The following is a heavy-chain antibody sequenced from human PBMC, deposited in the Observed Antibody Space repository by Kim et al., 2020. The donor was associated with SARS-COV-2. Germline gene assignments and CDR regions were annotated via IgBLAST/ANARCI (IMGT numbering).Heavy chain of an antibody. D-gene: IGHD2-2*01. CDR2: INTNTGNP. J-gene: IGHJ4*02. CDR1: GYTFTSYA. CDR3: AREGIVVVPAATGGLDY. V-gene: IGHV7-4-1*02. Sequence: ASVKVSCKASGYTFTSYAMNWVRQAPGQGLEWMGWINTNTGNPTYAQGFTGRFVFSLDTSVSTAYLQISSLKAEDTAVYYCAREGIVVVPAATGGLDYWGQGTLVTVSS.